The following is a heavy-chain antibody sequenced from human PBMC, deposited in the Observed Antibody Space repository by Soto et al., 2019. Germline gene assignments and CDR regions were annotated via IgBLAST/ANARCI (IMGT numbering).Heavy chain of an antibody. J-gene: IGHJ5*02. CDR2: IYYSGST. D-gene: IGHD3-9*01. Sequence: SETLSLTCTVSGGSVSSGSYYWSWIRQPPGKGLEWIGYIYYSGSTNYKPSLKSRGTISVDTSKNQFSLKLSSVTAADTAVYYCARQYYDILTGYYPNWFDPWGQGTLVTVSS. V-gene: IGHV4-61*01. CDR1: GGSVSSGSYY. CDR3: ARQYYDILTGYYPNWFDP.